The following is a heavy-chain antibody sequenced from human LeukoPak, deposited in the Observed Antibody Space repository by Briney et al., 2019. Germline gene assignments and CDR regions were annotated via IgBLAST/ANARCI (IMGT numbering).Heavy chain of an antibody. D-gene: IGHD1-26*01. CDR1: EYIFTGYY. J-gene: IGHJ4*02. CDR3: TRESGSYHANDY. Sequence: ASVKVSCTASEYIFTGYYMHWVRQAPGQGLEWMGRINPNNGATNYAQKFQGRVTITGDTSISTAYMELSSLRSDDTAVYYCTRESGSYHANDYWGQGTLVTVSS. V-gene: IGHV1-2*06. CDR2: INPNNGAT.